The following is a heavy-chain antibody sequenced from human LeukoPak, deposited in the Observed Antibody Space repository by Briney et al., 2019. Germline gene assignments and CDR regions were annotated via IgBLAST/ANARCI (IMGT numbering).Heavy chain of an antibody. V-gene: IGHV4-31*03. D-gene: IGHD6-13*01. CDR2: IYYSGST. Sequence: TLSLTCTVSGGSISSGGYYWGWIRQHPGQGLEWIGYIYYSGSTYYNPSLKSRVTISVDTSKDQFSLKLSSVTAADTAVYYCARAEGIAAAVVGYWGQGTLVTVSS. J-gene: IGHJ4*02. CDR1: GGSISSGGYY. CDR3: ARAEGIAAAVVGY.